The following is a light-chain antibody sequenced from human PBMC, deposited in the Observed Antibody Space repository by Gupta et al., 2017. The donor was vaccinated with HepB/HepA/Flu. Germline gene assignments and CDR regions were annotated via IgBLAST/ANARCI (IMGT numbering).Light chain of an antibody. J-gene: IGKJ4*02. CDR3: QQGSNWPRT. V-gene: IGKV3-11*01. Sequence: EIVLTQSPATLSLSPGERATLSCRASQSVSSYLAWYQQKPGQAPRLLIYDASNRATGIPARFSGSGSGTDFTLTISRLEPEDFAVYYCQQGSNWPRTFGGGTKVEIK. CDR2: DAS. CDR1: QSVSSY.